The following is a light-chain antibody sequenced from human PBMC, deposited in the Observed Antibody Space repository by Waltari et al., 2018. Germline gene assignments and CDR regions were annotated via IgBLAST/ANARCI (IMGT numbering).Light chain of an antibody. CDR2: RNA. CDR3: AAWDDSLNGWWV. CDR1: SPHVGTNV. Sequence: QPVLSQPPSASGTPGPRVTISCPGRSPHVGTNVVNSYQQVPGKAPKRPIYRNALRPSGVLDRFSGSKSGSSASLAISGLQSEDEADYYCAAWDDSLNGWWVFGGGTKVTVL. V-gene: IGLV1-44*01. J-gene: IGLJ3*02.